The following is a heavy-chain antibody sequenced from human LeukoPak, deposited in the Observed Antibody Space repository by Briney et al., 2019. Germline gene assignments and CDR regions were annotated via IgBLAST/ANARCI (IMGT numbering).Heavy chain of an antibody. D-gene: IGHD4-23*01. J-gene: IGHJ4*02. CDR1: GGSISSGDYY. CDR3: ARGLGTVVTSYFDY. CDR2: IYYSGST. V-gene: IGHV4-30-4*01. Sequence: SETLSLTCTVSGGSISSGDYYWSWVRQPPGKGLEWIGYIYYSGSTYYNPSLKSRVTISVDTSKNQFSLKLSSVTAADTAVYYCARGLGTVVTSYFDYWGQGTLVTVSS.